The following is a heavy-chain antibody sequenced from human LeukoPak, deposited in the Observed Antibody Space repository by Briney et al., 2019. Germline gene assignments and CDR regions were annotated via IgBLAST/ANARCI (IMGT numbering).Heavy chain of an antibody. V-gene: IGHV1-2*02. CDR1: GYSFTAFY. Sequence: ASVKVSCKASGYSFTAFYIHWVRQAPGQGLEWMGWIHPRSGETNYTYKFRGRVTMTRDTSISTAYMDLGSLGSDDTAVYYCARDGEYGTGSYYRGCFDYWGQGILVTVSS. CDR2: IHPRSGET. J-gene: IGHJ4*02. CDR3: ARDGEYGTGSYYRGCFDY. D-gene: IGHD3-10*01.